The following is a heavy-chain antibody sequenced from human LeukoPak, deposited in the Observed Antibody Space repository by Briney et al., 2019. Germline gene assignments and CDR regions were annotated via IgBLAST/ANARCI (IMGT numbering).Heavy chain of an antibody. CDR2: ITSGGTTI. CDR1: GFTFSDYS. D-gene: IGHD2-21*01. V-gene: IGHV3-11*01. J-gene: IGHJ4*02. Sequence: GGSLRLSCATSGFTFSDYSMSWVRQAPGKGLEWLSYITSGGTTIYYAGSVKGRVTISRDNAKNSLHLQMSILRAEDTAVYYCVRGGLFYFDYWGQGTLVTVSS. CDR3: VRGGLFYFDY.